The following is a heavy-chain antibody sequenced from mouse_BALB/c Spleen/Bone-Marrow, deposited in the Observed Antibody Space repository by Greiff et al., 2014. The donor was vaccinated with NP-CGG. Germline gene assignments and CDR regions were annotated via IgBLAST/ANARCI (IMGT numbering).Heavy chain of an antibody. CDR1: GYAFTNYL. V-gene: IGHV1-54*01. J-gene: IGHJ2*01. Sequence: QVQLQQPGAELVRPGTAVNVSCKASGYAFTNYLIEWVKQRPGQGLEWIGVINPGSGGANYNEKFMGKATLTADKSSSTAYMQLSSLTSDDSAVYFCARFGRYYFDYWGQGTTLTVSS. CDR3: ARFGRYYFDY. CDR2: INPGSGGA.